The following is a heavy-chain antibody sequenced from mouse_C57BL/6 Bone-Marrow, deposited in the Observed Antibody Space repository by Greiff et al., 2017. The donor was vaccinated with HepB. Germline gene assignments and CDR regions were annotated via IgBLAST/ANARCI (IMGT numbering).Heavy chain of an antibody. CDR1: GFNIKDDY. J-gene: IGHJ2*01. V-gene: IGHV14-4*01. D-gene: IGHD2-3*01. CDR2: IDPENGDT. CDR3: TIPFYDGYYFDY. Sequence: EVQLQQSGAELVRPGASVKLSCTASGFNIKDDYMHWVKQRPEQGLEWIGWIDPENGDTEYASKFQGKATITADTSSNTAYLQLSSLTSEDTAVYYCTIPFYDGYYFDYWGQGTTLTVSS.